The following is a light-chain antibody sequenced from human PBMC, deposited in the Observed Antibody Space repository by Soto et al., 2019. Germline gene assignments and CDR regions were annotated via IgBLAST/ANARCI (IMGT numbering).Light chain of an antibody. CDR2: DAA. Sequence: EVVLTQSPGPLSLSPGERATLSCRASQSVGTFLGWYQQRPCQAPRLLIYDAAKRVTGIPARFSGSGSGTDFNLTISSLEPEDVAVYYCQQSNNWPWTLGQGTKVDIK. V-gene: IGKV3-11*01. CDR1: QSVGTF. J-gene: IGKJ1*01. CDR3: QQSNNWPWT.